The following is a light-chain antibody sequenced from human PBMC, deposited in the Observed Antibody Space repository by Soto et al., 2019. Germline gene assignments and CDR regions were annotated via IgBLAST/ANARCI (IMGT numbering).Light chain of an antibody. CDR1: SSDVGGYNY. V-gene: IGLV2-14*01. CDR3: SSYTSSSTHYV. CDR2: DVS. J-gene: IGLJ1*01. Sequence: QPVLTQPASVSGSPGQSITISCTGTSSDVGGYNYVSWYQQHPGKAPKLMIYDVSNRPSGVSNRFSGSKSGNTASLTISGLQAEDEADYYCSSYTSSSTHYVFGTGTQLTVL.